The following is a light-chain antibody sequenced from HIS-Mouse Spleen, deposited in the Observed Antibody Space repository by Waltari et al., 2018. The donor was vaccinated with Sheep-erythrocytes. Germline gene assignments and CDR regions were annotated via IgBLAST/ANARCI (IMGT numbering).Light chain of an antibody. CDR3: CSYAGSSTPWV. CDR1: SSDVGSYNL. Sequence: QSALTQPASVSGSPGQSITISCTGTSSDVGSYNLVSWYQQHPGKAPKPWSYEGSKRPSGVSNRFSGSKSGNTAYLTISGLQAEDEADYYCCSYAGSSTPWVFGGGTKLTVL. V-gene: IGLV2-23*01. CDR2: EGS. J-gene: IGLJ3*02.